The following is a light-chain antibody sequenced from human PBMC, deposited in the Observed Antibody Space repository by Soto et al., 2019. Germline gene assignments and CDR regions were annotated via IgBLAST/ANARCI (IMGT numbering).Light chain of an antibody. Sequence: DIQMTQSPSSLSASVGDRVTITCRASQGIRDDLAWYQQKPGKAPKCLIYTASSLQSGVQSRFSGSGSGTEFTLTVSSLQPEDFATYYCLQHNSYPITFGQGTRLEIK. CDR3: LQHNSYPIT. J-gene: IGKJ5*01. CDR2: TAS. V-gene: IGKV1-17*01. CDR1: QGIRDD.